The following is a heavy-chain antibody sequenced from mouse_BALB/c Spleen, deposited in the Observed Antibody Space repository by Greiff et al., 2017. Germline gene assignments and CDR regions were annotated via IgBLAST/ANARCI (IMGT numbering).Heavy chain of an antibody. Sequence: QVQLKESGPGLVQPSQSLSITCTVSGFSLTSYGVHWVRQSPGKGLEWLGVIWSGGSTDYNAAFISRLSISKDNSKSQVFFKMNSLQANDTAIYYCARERGPYGNYYFDYWGQGTTLTVSS. J-gene: IGHJ2*01. V-gene: IGHV2-2*02. CDR2: IWSGGST. CDR1: GFSLTSYG. D-gene: IGHD2-1*01. CDR3: ARERGPYGNYYFDY.